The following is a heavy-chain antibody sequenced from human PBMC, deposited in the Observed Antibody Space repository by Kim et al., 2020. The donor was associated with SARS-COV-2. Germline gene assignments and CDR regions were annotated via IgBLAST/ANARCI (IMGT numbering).Heavy chain of an antibody. J-gene: IGHJ3*01. CDR2: ISFSGGST. D-gene: IGHD5-12*01. CDR3: AKDLGDGYNSDAFDF. Sequence: GGSLRLSCAASGFTFSSYAMSWVRQAPGKGLEWVSVISFSGGSTYYADSVKGRFTISRDNSKNTLYLQMNSLRAEDTAVYYCAKDLGDGYNSDAFDFWGQGTMVTVSS. CDR1: GFTFSSYA. V-gene: IGHV3-23*01.